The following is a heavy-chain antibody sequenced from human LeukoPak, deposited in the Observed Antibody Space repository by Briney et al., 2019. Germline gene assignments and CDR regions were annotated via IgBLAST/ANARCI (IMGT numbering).Heavy chain of an antibody. D-gene: IGHD2-2*01. J-gene: IGHJ4*02. V-gene: IGHV4-59*01. CDR3: ARLGYCSSTSCYVLDY. Sequence: SATLSLACTVSGGSISSYYWSWIRQPPGKGLEWIGYIYYSGSTNYNPSLKSRVTISVDTSKNQFSLKLSSVTAADTAVYYCARLGYCSSTSCYVLDYWGQGTLVTVSS. CDR1: GGSISSYY. CDR2: IYYSGST.